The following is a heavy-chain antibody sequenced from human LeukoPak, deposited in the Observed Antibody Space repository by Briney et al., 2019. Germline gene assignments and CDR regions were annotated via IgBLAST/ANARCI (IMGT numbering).Heavy chain of an antibody. CDR1: GFTVSSNY. V-gene: IGHV3-66*01. CDR3: ARVGYYGSGSERDY. CDR2: IYSGGST. Sequence: GGSLRLSCAASGFTVSSNYMSWVRQAPGKGLEWVSVIYSGGSTYYADSVKGRFTISRDSSKNTLYLQMNSLRAEDTAVYYCARVGYYGSGSERDYWGQGTLVTVSS. D-gene: IGHD3-10*01. J-gene: IGHJ4*02.